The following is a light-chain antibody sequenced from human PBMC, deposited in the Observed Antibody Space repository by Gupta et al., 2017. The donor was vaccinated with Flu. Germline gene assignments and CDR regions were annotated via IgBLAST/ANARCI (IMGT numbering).Light chain of an antibody. Sequence: DIQMTQSPSSLSASVGDRVTITCRASQDINRFLAWYQEIPRKAPRLLIYRASTLKSGVSSRLSGSGSGTEFTLTISSLHPEDFGTYYCQQYDTYPSTFGPGTKVELK. CDR1: QDINRF. V-gene: IGKV1-5*03. J-gene: IGKJ2*01. CDR2: RAS. CDR3: QQYDTYPST.